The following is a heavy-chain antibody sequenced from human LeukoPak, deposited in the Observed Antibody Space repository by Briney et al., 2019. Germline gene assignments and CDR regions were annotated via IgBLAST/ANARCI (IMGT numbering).Heavy chain of an antibody. Sequence: GGSLRLSCAASGFIFSPYTMNWVRQAPGKGLEWVSSISGSSNDIYYADSVKGRFTISRDNAKNSLYLQMNSLRAEDTAVYYCARDERTAMGRFDYWGQGTLVTVSS. CDR1: GFIFSPYT. CDR2: ISGSSNDI. D-gene: IGHD5-18*01. J-gene: IGHJ4*02. CDR3: ARDERTAMGRFDY. V-gene: IGHV3-21*04.